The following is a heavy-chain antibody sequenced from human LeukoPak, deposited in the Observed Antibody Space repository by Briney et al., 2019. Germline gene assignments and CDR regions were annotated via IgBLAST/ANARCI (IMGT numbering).Heavy chain of an antibody. CDR1: GFTFSSYG. D-gene: IGHD6-19*01. V-gene: IGHV3-30*18. CDR2: ISYDGSNK. Sequence: GGSLRLSCAASGFTFSSYGMHWVRQAPGKGLEWVAVISYDGSNKYFADSVKGRFTISRDNSKNTLYLQMNSLRAEDTAVYYCAKDIIAVAASPDYWGQGTLVTVSS. J-gene: IGHJ4*02. CDR3: AKDIIAVAASPDY.